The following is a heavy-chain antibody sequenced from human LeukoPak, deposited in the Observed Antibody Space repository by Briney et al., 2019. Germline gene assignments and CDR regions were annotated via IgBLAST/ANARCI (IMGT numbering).Heavy chain of an antibody. J-gene: IGHJ3*02. CDR3: AHPGYYDFWSGYYSKRRDDAFDI. Sequence: PGGSLRLSCAASGFTFSSYGMHWVRQAPGKGLEWVAFIRYDGSNKYYADSVKGRFTISRDNSKNTLYLRMNSLRAEDTAVYYCAHPGYYDFWSGYYSKRRDDAFDIWGQGTMVTVSS. D-gene: IGHD3-3*01. CDR1: GFTFSSYG. CDR2: IRYDGSNK. V-gene: IGHV3-30*02.